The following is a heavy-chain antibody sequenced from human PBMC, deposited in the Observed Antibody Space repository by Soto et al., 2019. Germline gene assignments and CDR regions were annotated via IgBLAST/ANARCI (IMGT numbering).Heavy chain of an antibody. CDR3: ARVQMATIYFDF. Sequence: SETLSLTCTVSGGSVSSGSYYWSWIRQPPGKGLEWIGHIYRSGTTRYNPSVESRVTISVDTSKNQFSLELSSATAADTAVYYCARVQMATIYFDFWGQGILVTVSS. CDR1: GGSVSSGSYY. J-gene: IGHJ4*02. D-gene: IGHD5-12*01. V-gene: IGHV4-61*01. CDR2: IYRSGTT.